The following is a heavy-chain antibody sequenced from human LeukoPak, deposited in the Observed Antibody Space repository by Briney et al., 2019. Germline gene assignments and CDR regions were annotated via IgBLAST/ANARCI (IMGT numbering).Heavy chain of an antibody. CDR2: ISGSGGST. D-gene: IGHD2-2*01. Sequence: GASLRLSCAASGFTFSSYAMSWVRQAPGKGLEWVSAISGSGGSTYYADSVKGRFTISRDNSKNTLYLQMNSLRAEDTAVYYCAKDEGIVVVPAAFGWWGQGTLVTVSS. CDR3: AKDEGIVVVPAAFGW. CDR1: GFTFSSYA. V-gene: IGHV3-23*01. J-gene: IGHJ4*02.